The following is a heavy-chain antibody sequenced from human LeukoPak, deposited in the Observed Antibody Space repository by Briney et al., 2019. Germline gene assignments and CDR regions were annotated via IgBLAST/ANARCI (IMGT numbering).Heavy chain of an antibody. CDR2: ISAYNGNT. CDR1: GYTFTSYG. V-gene: IGHV1-18*01. D-gene: IGHD3-22*01. J-gene: IGHJ3*02. Sequence: ASVKVSCKASGYTFTSYGISWVRQAPGQGLEWMGWISAYNGNTNYAQKLQGRVTMTTDTSTSTAYMELRSLRSDDTAVYYCARAQGSITMIVVVPPEAFDIWGQGTMVTVSS. CDR3: ARAQGSITMIVVVPPEAFDI.